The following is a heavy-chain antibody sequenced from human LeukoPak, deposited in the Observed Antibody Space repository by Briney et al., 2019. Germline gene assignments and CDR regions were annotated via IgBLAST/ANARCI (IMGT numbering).Heavy chain of an antibody. CDR3: ASTSIVGATSDAFDI. CDR1: GYSFTSYW. V-gene: IGHV5-51*03. D-gene: IGHD1-26*01. CDR2: IYPGDSDT. Sequence: GESLKISCKGSGYSFTSYWIGWVRRMPGKGLEWMGIIYPGDSDTRYSPSFQGQVTISADKSISTVYLQWSSLKASDTAMYYCASTSIVGATSDAFDIWGQGTMVTVSS. J-gene: IGHJ3*02.